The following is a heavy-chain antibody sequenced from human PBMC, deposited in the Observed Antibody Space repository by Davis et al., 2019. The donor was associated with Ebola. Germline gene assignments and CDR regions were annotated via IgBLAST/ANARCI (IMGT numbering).Heavy chain of an antibody. Sequence: PGGSLRLSCEGSDYSFTNYWIGWVRQMPGKGLEWMGIIYAGDSDTIYSPSFEGQVTISADKSINTAYLQWSSLKASDTAIYYCVRQQKVNGKYYGMEVWGQGTTVTVSS. CDR3: VRQQKVNGKYYGMEV. V-gene: IGHV5-51*01. CDR2: IYAGDSDT. D-gene: IGHD1-1*01. J-gene: IGHJ6*02. CDR1: DYSFTNYW.